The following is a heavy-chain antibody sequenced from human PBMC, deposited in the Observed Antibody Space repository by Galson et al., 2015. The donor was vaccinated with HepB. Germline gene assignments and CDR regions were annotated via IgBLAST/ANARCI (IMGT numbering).Heavy chain of an antibody. D-gene: IGHD3-10*01. CDR1: GGSISSYY. J-gene: IGHJ3*02. CDR2: IYYSGST. V-gene: IGHV4-59*01. CDR3: ARDHGSGSYSPHFSTLTHAFDI. Sequence: ETLSLTCTVSGGSISSYYWSWIRQPPGKGLEWIGYIYYSGSTNYNPSLKSRVTISVDTSKNQFSLKLSSVTAADTAVYYCARDHGSGSYSPHFSTLTHAFDIWGQGTMVTVSS.